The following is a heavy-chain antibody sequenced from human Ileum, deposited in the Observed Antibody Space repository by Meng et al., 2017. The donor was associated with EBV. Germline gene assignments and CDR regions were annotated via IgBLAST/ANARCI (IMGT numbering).Heavy chain of an antibody. CDR3: AISITVTTDY. CDR1: GFTFSSYW. CDR2: INSDGSNT. D-gene: IGHD4-17*01. J-gene: IGHJ4*02. Sequence: EVQTVESGVTLIQRGGSLRRSCAASGFTFSSYWMHWVRQAPGKGLVWVSRINSDGSNTNYADSVKGRFTISRDNAKNTLYLQMNSLRAEDTAMYYCAISITVTTDYWGQGTLVTVSS. V-gene: IGHV3-74*01.